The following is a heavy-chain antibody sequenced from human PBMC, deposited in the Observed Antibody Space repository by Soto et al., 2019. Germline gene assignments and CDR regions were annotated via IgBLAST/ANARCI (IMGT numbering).Heavy chain of an antibody. J-gene: IGHJ4*02. CDR3: ARERYPGIVATILDY. D-gene: IGHD5-12*01. V-gene: IGHV1-69*13. Sequence: SVKVSCKASGGTFSSYAISWVRQAPGQGLEWMGGIIPIFGTANYAQKFQGRVTITADESTSTAYMELSSLRSEDTAVYYRARERYPGIVATILDYWGQGTLVTVSS. CDR2: IIPIFGTA. CDR1: GGTFSSYA.